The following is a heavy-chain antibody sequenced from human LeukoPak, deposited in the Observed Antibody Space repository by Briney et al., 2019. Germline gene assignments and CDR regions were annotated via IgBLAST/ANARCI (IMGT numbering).Heavy chain of an antibody. CDR2: ISVTGSST. CDR3: AKTLGSGDWYFDY. CDR1: GFTFNSYA. Sequence: GGSLRLSCVPSGFTFNSYAMSWVRQAPGQGLEWVSTISVTGSSTYYADSVKGRFTTSRDNSKNTLYLQMNGLRVEDTAVYYCAKTLGSGDWYFDYWGQGTLVTVSS. J-gene: IGHJ4*02. D-gene: IGHD2-21*02. V-gene: IGHV3-23*01.